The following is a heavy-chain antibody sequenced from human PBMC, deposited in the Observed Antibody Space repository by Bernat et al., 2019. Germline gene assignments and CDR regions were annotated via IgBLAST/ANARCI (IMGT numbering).Heavy chain of an antibody. Sequence: EVHLVESGEGVVRPGGSLRLSCAASGFRFDDYGMSWVRQAPGKGLEWVSGVDWKGDSTGYADSVKGRFTISRDNAKNSLYLHMNSLRAEDTAFYYCASGYCGSAGCYANFDYWGQGTLVTVSS. CDR2: VDWKGDST. D-gene: IGHD2-2*01. CDR3: ASGYCGSAGCYANFDY. V-gene: IGHV3-20*04. CDR1: GFRFDDYG. J-gene: IGHJ4*02.